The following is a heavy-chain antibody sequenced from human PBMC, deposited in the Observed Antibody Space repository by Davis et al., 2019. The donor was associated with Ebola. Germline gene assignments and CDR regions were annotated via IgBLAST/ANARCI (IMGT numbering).Heavy chain of an antibody. D-gene: IGHD2-2*01. V-gene: IGHV3-11*01. Sequence: PGGSLRLSCAASGFTFSDYYMSWIRQAPGKGLEWVSYISSSGSIIYYADSVKGRFTISRDNAKNSLYLQMNSLRAEDTAVYYCARERLPAAMLYYGMDVWGQGTTVTVSS. CDR3: ARERLPAAMLYYGMDV. J-gene: IGHJ6*02. CDR2: ISSSGSII. CDR1: GFTFSDYY.